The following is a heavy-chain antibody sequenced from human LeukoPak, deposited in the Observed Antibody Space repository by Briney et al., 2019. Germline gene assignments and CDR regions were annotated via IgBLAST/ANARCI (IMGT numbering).Heavy chain of an antibody. CDR1: GGSFSGYY. Sequence: SETLSLTCAVYGGSFSGYYWSWIRQPPGKGLEWIGEINHSRSTNYNPSLKSRVTISVDTSKNQFSLKLSSVAAADTAVYYCARNRVDCSSTSCYTRYYYYYMDVWGKGTTVTVSS. V-gene: IGHV4-34*01. CDR3: ARNRVDCSSTSCYTRYYYYYMDV. J-gene: IGHJ6*03. CDR2: INHSRST. D-gene: IGHD2-2*02.